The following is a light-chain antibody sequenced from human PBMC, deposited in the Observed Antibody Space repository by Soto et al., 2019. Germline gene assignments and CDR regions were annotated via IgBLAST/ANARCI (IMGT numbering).Light chain of an antibody. CDR3: QQIYSLPYT. Sequence: DIQLTQSPSSLSASVGDRVTITCRASQTISRNLNWYQQKPGEAPKLLMYVVSSLQGGVPSRFSGSESGTDYTLTISSLQPDDFATYYCQQIYSLPYTFGQGTKLEIK. J-gene: IGKJ2*01. CDR1: QTISRN. V-gene: IGKV1-39*01. CDR2: VVS.